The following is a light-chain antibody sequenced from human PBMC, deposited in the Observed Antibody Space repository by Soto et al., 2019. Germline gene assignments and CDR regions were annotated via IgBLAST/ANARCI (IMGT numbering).Light chain of an antibody. Sequence: QSALPQPASVSGSPGQSITISCTGSSSDVGGYTFVSWYQHHPGKAPKVMIYEATKRPSGVSHRFSGSKSGNTASLTISGLQAEDEGEYYCCSYAGSMTWVFGGGTKLTVL. CDR3: CSYAGSMTWV. V-gene: IGLV2-23*01. CDR1: SSDVGGYTF. J-gene: IGLJ3*02. CDR2: EAT.